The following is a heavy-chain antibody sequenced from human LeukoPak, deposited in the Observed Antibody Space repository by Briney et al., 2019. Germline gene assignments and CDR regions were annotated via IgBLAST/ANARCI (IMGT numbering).Heavy chain of an antibody. Sequence: GGSLRLSCAASGFTFSSYWMSWVRQAPGKGLEWVSSISSSSSYIYYADSVKGRFTISRDNAKNSLYLQMNSLRAEDTAVYYCASRAFDYFDYWGQGTLVTVSS. CDR3: ASRAFDYFDY. J-gene: IGHJ4*02. V-gene: IGHV3-21*01. CDR2: ISSSSSYI. CDR1: GFTFSSYW.